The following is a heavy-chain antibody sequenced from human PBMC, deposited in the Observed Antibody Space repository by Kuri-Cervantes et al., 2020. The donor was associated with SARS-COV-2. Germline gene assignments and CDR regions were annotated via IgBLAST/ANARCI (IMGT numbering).Heavy chain of an antibody. V-gene: IGHV4-38-2*01. D-gene: IGHD2/OR15-2a*01. CDR3: ASYSMFIIYRPTGNSCNTYFDN. CDR2: IYHSGST. Sequence: GSLRLSCAVSRYSISSGYYWGWIRQPPGKELEWIGSIYHSGSTYYNPSLKSRVTISVDTSKNQFSLKLSSVTAADTALYYCASYSMFIIYRPTGNSCNTYFDNWGQGTLVTVSS. J-gene: IGHJ4*02. CDR1: RYSISSGYY.